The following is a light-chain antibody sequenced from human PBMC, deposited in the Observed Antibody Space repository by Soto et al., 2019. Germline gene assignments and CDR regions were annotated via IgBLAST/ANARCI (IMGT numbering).Light chain of an antibody. J-gene: IGLJ2*01. Sequence: QSALTQPASVSGSPGQSITISCTGSSSDVGVYNYVSWYQLHPGKAPKLMIYEVNNRPSGVSNRFSGSKSVNTASLTISGLQAEDEADYFCSSYTTSSTLVFGAGTKLTVL. V-gene: IGLV2-14*01. CDR3: SSYTTSSTLV. CDR2: EVN. CDR1: SSDVGVYNY.